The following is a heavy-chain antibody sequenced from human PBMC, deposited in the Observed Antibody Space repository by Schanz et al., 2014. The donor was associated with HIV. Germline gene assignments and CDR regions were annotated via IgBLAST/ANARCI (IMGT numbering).Heavy chain of an antibody. CDR3: ARDHSSGYYFDAFDI. CDR2: IWFDGSNR. D-gene: IGHD3-22*01. V-gene: IGHV3-33*01. J-gene: IGHJ3*02. CDR1: GVTFSGHG. Sequence: QVQLVESGGGVVQPGRSLRLSCAASGVTFSGHGMHWVRQAPGKGLEWVAVIWFDGSNRYYADSVKGRFTISRDNSKNTLFLQMISLRAEDTAVYYCARDHSSGYYFDAFDIWGQGTMVTVSS.